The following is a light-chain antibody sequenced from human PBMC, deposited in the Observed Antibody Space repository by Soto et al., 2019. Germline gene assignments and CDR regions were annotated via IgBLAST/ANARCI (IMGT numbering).Light chain of an antibody. Sequence: QSVLTQPASVSGSPGQSITISCTGTNSDVGTHNLVSWYQQHPGKAPKLIIYEGTKRPSGVSNRFSGSKSGNTASLTISALQAEDEADYYCCSYALLFGTGTKVTVL. V-gene: IGLV2-23*01. CDR3: CSYALL. CDR1: NSDVGTHNL. J-gene: IGLJ1*01. CDR2: EGT.